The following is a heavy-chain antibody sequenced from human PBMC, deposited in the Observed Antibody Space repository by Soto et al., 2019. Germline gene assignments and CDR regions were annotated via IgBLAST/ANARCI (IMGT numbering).Heavy chain of an antibody. Sequence: PGGSLRLSCAASGFTFSLCAMSWVSQAPGKGLEWVSSLRGSGGDTYYADSVKGRFTISRDNSKNTLYLQVNSLRAEDTAVYYCARAMDTAMASKDNWFDPWGQGTLVTVSS. CDR2: LRGSGGDT. V-gene: IGHV3-23*01. CDR3: ARAMDTAMASKDNWFDP. D-gene: IGHD5-18*01. CDR1: GFTFSLCA. J-gene: IGHJ5*02.